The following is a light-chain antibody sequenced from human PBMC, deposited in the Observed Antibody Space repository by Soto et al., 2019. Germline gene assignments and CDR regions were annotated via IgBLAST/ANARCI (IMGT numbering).Light chain of an antibody. CDR1: QRISTY. CDR2: DAS. CDR3: QQTDSPPRT. V-gene: IGKV1-39*01. Sequence: DILMTQSPSSLSASVGDRVTITCRAGQRISTYLNWYQHQPGKAPNLLIWDASTLPSGVPSRFSGSGSGTYFTLTISRLQVEYAVNYYWQQTDSPPRTFGQGTKLEIK. J-gene: IGKJ1*01.